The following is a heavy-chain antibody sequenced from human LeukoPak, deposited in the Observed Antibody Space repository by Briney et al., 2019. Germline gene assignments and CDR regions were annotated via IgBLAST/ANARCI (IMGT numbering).Heavy chain of an antibody. CDR3: ARDRGYCTNGVCYNPWWFQH. D-gene: IGHD2-8*01. CDR1: GFTFSSYS. Sequence: GGSLRLSCAASGFTFSSYSMNWVRQAPGKGLEWVSYISSSSSTIYYADSVKGRFTISRDNAKNSLYLQMNSLRAEDTAVYYCARDRGYCTNGVCYNPWWFQHWGQGTLVTVSS. V-gene: IGHV3-48*01. J-gene: IGHJ1*01. CDR2: ISSSSSTI.